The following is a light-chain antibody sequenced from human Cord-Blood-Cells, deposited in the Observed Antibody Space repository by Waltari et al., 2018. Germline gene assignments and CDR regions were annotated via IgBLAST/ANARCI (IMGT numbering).Light chain of an antibody. CDR3: SSYTSSSTWV. Sequence: QSGLPQPASVSGSPGPSITISCTGTRTDVGGYNYVSWYQQHPGKAPKLMIYDVSNRPSGVSNRFSGSKSGNTASLTISGLQAEDEADYYCSSYTSSSTWVFGGGTKLTVL. CDR2: DVS. V-gene: IGLV2-14*03. J-gene: IGLJ3*02. CDR1: RTDVGGYNY.